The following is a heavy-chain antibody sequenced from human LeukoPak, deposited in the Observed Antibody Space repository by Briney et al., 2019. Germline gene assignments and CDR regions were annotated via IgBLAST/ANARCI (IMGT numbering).Heavy chain of an antibody. CDR3: ARDAATTSDTFDI. CDR2: ISAYNGNT. D-gene: IGHD1-26*01. CDR1: GYTFANYG. V-gene: IGHV1-18*01. J-gene: IGHJ3*02. Sequence: ASVKVSCKASGYTFANYGISWVRQAPGQGLEWMGWISAYNGNTNYAQNLQDRVTMTTDTSTSTAYMELRSLRSDDTAVYFCARDAATTSDTFDIWGQGTMVTVSS.